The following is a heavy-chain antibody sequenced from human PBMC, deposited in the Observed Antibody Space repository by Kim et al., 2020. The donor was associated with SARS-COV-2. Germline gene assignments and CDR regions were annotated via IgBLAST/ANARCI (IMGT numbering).Heavy chain of an antibody. J-gene: IGHJ2*01. CDR2: INTNTGNP. Sequence: ASVKVSCKASGYTFTSYAMNWVRQAPGQGLEWMGWINTNTGNPTYAQGFTGRFVFSLDTSVSTAYLQISSLKAEDTAVYYCARVYYDILTGYIYWYFDLWGRGTLVTVSS. CDR3: ARVYYDILTGYIYWYFDL. V-gene: IGHV7-4-1*02. CDR1: GYTFTSYA. D-gene: IGHD3-9*01.